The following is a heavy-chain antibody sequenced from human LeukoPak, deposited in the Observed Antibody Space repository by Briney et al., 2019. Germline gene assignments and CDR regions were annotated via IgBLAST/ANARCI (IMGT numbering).Heavy chain of an antibody. D-gene: IGHD5-12*01. CDR1: GFTFSTYS. Sequence: PGGSLRLSCAASGFTFSTYSMNWVRLVPGKGLEWVSYISSSLSSIYYADSVKGRFTISRDNAKNSLYLQMSSLRREDTAVYFCVRGPRYSGYDYFDYWGQGTLVTVSS. CDR2: ISSSLSSI. CDR3: VRGPRYSGYDYFDY. J-gene: IGHJ4*02. V-gene: IGHV3-48*01.